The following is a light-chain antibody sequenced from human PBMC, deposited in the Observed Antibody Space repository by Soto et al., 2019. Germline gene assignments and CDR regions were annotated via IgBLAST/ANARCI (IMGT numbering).Light chain of an antibody. Sequence: QSALTQPASVTESDGQSITISCTGVGNFNYVSWYQQRPGKAPRLMIYDVSNRPSGVSNRFSGSKSDNTASLTISGLQGDDEADYYCSSYTSSSTYVFGTGTKLTVL. J-gene: IGLJ1*01. CDR3: SSYTSSSTYV. V-gene: IGLV2-14*01. CDR2: DVS. CDR1: GNFNY.